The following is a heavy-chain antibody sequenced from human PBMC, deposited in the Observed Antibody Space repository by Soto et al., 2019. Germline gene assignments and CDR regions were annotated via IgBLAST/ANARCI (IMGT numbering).Heavy chain of an antibody. CDR2: IYTSGST. J-gene: IGHJ6*02. D-gene: IGHD6-19*01. CDR1: GGSISSYY. Sequence: QVQLQESGPGLVKPSETLSLTCTVSGGSISSYYWSWIRQPAGKGLEWIGRIYTSGSTNYNPSLKSRVTMSVDTSKNQFSLMLSSVTAADTAVYYCAREGIAVAGTYYYYGMDVWGQGTTVTVSS. V-gene: IGHV4-4*07. CDR3: AREGIAVAGTYYYYGMDV.